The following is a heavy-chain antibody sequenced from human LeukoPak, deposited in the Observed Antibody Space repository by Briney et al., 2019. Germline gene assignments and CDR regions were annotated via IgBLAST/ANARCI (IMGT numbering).Heavy chain of an antibody. V-gene: IGHV4-30-4*07. CDR2: IYYSGST. D-gene: IGHD4-17*01. CDR1: GGSISSGGYS. J-gene: IGHJ4*02. Sequence: SQTLSLTCAVSGGSISSGGYSWSWIRQPPGKGLEWIGYIYYSGSTNYNPSLKSRVTISVDTSKNQFSLKLSSVTAADTAVYYCARMAGDYGDYVWDDYWGQGTLVTVSS. CDR3: ARMAGDYGDYVWDDY.